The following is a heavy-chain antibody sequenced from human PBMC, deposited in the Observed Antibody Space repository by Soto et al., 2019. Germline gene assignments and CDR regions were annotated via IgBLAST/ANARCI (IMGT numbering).Heavy chain of an antibody. CDR1: GFTFSTYG. V-gene: IGHV3-33*01. Sequence: QPGGSLRLSCAASGFTFSTYGMHWVRQAPGKGLEWVAVIWYDGGNKYYADSAKGRFTVSRDNSRNTLYLQMNRLRVEDTAVYYCARIDCTGGSCRPYAYYGLDVWGQGTTVTVSS. D-gene: IGHD2-15*01. J-gene: IGHJ6*02. CDR2: IWYDGGNK. CDR3: ARIDCTGGSCRPYAYYGLDV.